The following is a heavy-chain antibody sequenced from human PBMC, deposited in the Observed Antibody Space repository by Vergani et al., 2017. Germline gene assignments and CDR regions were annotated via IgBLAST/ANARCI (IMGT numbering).Heavy chain of an antibody. CDR1: GFTFSSYS. CDR3: ARDAGNSWDYFDY. CDR2: ISSSGTYI. D-gene: IGHD2-2*01. J-gene: IGHJ4*02. Sequence: EVQLVESGGGLVKPGGSLRLSCAASGFTFSSYSMNWVRQAPGKGLEWVSSISSSGTYIYYADSVKGRFTISRDNAKNSLYLQRNSLRAEDTAVYYCARDAGNSWDYFDYWGQGTLVTVSS. V-gene: IGHV3-21*01.